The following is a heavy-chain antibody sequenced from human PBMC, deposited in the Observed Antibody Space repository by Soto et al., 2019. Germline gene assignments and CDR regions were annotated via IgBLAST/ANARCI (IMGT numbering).Heavy chain of an antibody. CDR2: IKPDGSEQ. CDR1: EFTFDKYY. Sequence: EVQLVESGGGLVQPGGSLRLSCAASEFTFDKYYMTWVRQAPGKGPEWVANIKPDGSEQYYVDSVKGRFTISRDNANNSLYLQMNSLRAEDTAVYFCARGNWYYYYGFDVWGQGTTVTVSS. J-gene: IGHJ6*02. D-gene: IGHD1-20*01. CDR3: ARGNWYYYYGFDV. V-gene: IGHV3-7*01.